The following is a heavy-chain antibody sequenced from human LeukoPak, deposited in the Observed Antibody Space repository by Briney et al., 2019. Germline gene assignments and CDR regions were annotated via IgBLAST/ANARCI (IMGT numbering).Heavy chain of an antibody. J-gene: IGHJ6*03. D-gene: IGHD6-13*01. Sequence: SETLSLTCTVSGGSISSSSYYWGWIRQPPGKGLEWTGSIYYSGSTYYNPSLKSRVTISVDTSKNQFSLKLSSVTAADTAVYCCARDSSAGYYYMDVWGKGTTVTISS. V-gene: IGHV4-39*07. CDR3: ARDSSAGYYYMDV. CDR1: GGSISSSSYY. CDR2: IYYSGST.